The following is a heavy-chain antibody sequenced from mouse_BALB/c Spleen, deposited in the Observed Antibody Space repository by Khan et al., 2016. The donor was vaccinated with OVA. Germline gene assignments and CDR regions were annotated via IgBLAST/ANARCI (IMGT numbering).Heavy chain of an antibody. J-gene: IGHJ2*01. CDR3: ARVSPYGSKDYFDY. CDR2: IRNRANGFAT. V-gene: IGHV7-3*02. CDR1: GFTFTNYY. D-gene: IGHD1-1*01. Sequence: EVELVESGGGLVQPGGSLRLSCATTGFTFTNYYMSWVRQPPGKALEWLGFIRNRANGFATEYSASVKGRFTISRDNSQSILYLQMNTLRTEDSATYYCARVSPYGSKDYFDYWGQGTTLTVSS.